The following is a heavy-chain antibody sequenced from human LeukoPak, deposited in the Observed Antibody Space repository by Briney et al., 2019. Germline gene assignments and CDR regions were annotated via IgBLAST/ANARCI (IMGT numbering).Heavy chain of an antibody. V-gene: IGHV3-48*03. Sequence: PGGSLRLSCAASGFTFSSYEMNWVRQAPGKGLEWVSYISSSGSTIYYADPVKGRFTISRDNAKNSLYLQMNSLRAEDTAVYYCARMAGRGRYSSGWYFDYWGQGTLVTVSS. D-gene: IGHD6-19*01. CDR2: ISSSGSTI. J-gene: IGHJ4*02. CDR3: ARMAGRGRYSSGWYFDY. CDR1: GFTFSSYE.